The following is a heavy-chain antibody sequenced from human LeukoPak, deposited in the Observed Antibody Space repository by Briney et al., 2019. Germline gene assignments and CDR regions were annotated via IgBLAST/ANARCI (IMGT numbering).Heavy chain of an antibody. J-gene: IGHJ4*02. CDR3: ARGRGLYSRPDY. Sequence: GGSLRLSCAASGFTFSSYWMHWVRQAPGKGLVWVSRINTDGSSTSYADSVKGRFTISRDNAKNTLYLQMNSLRAEDTAVYYCARGRGLYSRPDYWGQGTLVTVSS. CDR1: GFTFSSYW. CDR2: INTDGSST. D-gene: IGHD6-13*01. V-gene: IGHV3-74*01.